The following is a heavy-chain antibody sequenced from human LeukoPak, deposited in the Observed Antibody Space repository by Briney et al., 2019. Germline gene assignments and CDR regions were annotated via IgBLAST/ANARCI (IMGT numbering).Heavy chain of an antibody. CDR2: ISAYNGNT. J-gene: IGHJ6*03. D-gene: IGHD5-18*01. V-gene: IGHV1-18*01. Sequence: GASVKVSCKASGYTFTSYGISWVRQAPGQGLEWMGWISAYNGNTNYAQKLQGRVTMTEDTSTDTAYMELSSLRSEDTAVYYCATGLRIRSAMAPHYYYVDVWGKGTTVTISS. CDR1: GYTFTSYG. CDR3: ATGLRIRSAMAPHYYYVDV.